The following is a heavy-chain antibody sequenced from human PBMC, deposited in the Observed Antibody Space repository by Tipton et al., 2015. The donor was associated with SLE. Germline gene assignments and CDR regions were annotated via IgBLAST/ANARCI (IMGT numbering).Heavy chain of an antibody. V-gene: IGHV3-9*01. Sequence: SLRLSCVASGFKFDVYPMHWVRQRPGKGLEWVSGIIRNSGSRGYADSVKGRFTISRDNAKNSLSLEMNTLRAEDTAVYYRLGSGSTSVWGQGTLVTVSS. CDR2: IIRNSGSR. CDR3: LGSGSTSV. D-gene: IGHD3-3*01. J-gene: IGHJ4*02. CDR1: GFKFDVYP.